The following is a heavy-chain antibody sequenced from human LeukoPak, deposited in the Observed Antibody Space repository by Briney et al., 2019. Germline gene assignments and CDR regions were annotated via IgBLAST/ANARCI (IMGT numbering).Heavy chain of an antibody. V-gene: IGHV4-34*01. Sequence: SETLSLTCAVYGGSFSGYYWSWIRQPPGKGLEWIGEINHSGSTNYNPSLKSRVTISVDTSKNQFSRKLSSVTAADTAVYYCARGLWYYDSSNYFDYWGQGTLVTVSS. CDR1: GGSFSGYY. CDR2: INHSGST. D-gene: IGHD3-22*01. J-gene: IGHJ4*02. CDR3: ARGLWYYDSSNYFDY.